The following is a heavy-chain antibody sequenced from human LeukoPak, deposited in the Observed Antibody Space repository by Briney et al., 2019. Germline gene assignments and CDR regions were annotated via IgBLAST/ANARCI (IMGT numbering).Heavy chain of an antibody. CDR1: GGSISSYY. J-gene: IGHJ4*02. CDR2: VYTSGSN. CDR3: ARGGPRYCSGGSCYFGY. D-gene: IGHD2-15*01. V-gene: IGHV4-4*07. Sequence: SETLSLTCTVSGGSISSYYWSWLRQPAGKGLVGIGRVYTSGSNNYNPSLKSRVTMSVDTSKNQFSLKLSSVTAADTAVYYCARGGPRYCSGGSCYFGYWGQGTLVTVSS.